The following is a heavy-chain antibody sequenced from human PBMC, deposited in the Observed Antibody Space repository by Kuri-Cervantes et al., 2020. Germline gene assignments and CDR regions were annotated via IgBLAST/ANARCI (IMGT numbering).Heavy chain of an antibody. CDR1: GFTFINTW. J-gene: IGHJ4*02. CDR3: TADILSIRGASDY. D-gene: IGHD3-3*02. Sequence: GGSLRLSCAASGFTFINTWMTWVRLVPGKGLEWVGRVKTKTDGGTAAYAAPVRGRFTISRDDSKDTLYLEMNSLKAEDTAVYFCTADILSIRGASDYWGQGTLVTVSS. CDR2: VKTKTDGGTA. V-gene: IGHV3-15*01.